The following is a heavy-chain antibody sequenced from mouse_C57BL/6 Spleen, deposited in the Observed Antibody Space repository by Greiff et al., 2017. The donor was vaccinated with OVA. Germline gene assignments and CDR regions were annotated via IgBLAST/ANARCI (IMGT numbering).Heavy chain of an antibody. Sequence: EVMLVESGGGLVKPGGSLKLSCAASGFTFSSYAMSWVRQTPEKRLEWVATISDGGSYTYYPDNVKGRFTISRDNAKNNLYLQMSHLKSEDTAMYYCASITTVVAGYFDYWGQGTTRTVSS. J-gene: IGHJ2*01. CDR2: ISDGGSYT. CDR3: ASITTVVAGYFDY. CDR1: GFTFSSYA. V-gene: IGHV5-4*03. D-gene: IGHD1-1*01.